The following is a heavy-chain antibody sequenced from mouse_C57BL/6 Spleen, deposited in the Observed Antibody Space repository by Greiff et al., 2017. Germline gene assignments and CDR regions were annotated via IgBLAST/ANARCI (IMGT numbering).Heavy chain of an antibody. V-gene: IGHV10-3*01. CDR3: VRGARGFDY. CDR2: IRSKSSNNAT. J-gene: IGHJ2*01. D-gene: IGHD3-1*01. CDR1: GFTFNTYA. Sequence: EVMLVESGGGLVQPKGSLKLSCAASGFTFNTYAMHWVRQAPGKGLEWVARIRSKSSNNATYYADSVKDRFTISRDDSQSMLYLQMNNLKTEDTAIYYCVRGARGFDYWGQGTTLTVSS.